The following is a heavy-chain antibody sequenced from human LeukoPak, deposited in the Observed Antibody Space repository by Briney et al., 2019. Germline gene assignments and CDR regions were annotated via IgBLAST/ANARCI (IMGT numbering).Heavy chain of an antibody. CDR1: GGSMRSSY. J-gene: IGHJ4*02. CDR3: ARDGSVAGYFDY. Sequence: SETLSLTCIVSGGSMRSSYGSWIRQTPGKRLQWIGYIHYSGESNNTPSLKSRVTMSVDTSKNQFSLKLSSVTAADTAVYYCARDGSVAGYFDYWGQGTLVTVSS. V-gene: IGHV4-59*12. CDR2: IHYSGES. D-gene: IGHD6-19*01.